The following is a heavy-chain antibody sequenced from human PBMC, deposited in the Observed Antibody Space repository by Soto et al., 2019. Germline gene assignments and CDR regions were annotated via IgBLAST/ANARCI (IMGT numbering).Heavy chain of an antibody. D-gene: IGHD6-13*01. V-gene: IGHV3-11*01. CDR3: ARERTHQKPGIAAAGTDY. CDR1: GFTFSDYY. CDR2: ISSSGSTI. Sequence: QVQQVESGGGLVKPGGSLRLSCAASGFTFSDYYMSWIRQAPGKGLEWVSYISSSGSTIYYADSVKGRFTISRDNAKNSLYLQMNSLRAEDTAVYYCARERTHQKPGIAAAGTDYWGQRTLVTVSS. J-gene: IGHJ4*02.